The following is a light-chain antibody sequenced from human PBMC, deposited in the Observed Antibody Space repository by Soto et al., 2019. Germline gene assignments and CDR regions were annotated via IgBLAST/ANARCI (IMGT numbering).Light chain of an antibody. CDR3: CSYAGSPRYV. V-gene: IGLV2-11*01. CDR1: SSDVGGYNY. Sequence: QSALTQPRSVSGSPGQSVTISCTGTSSDVGGYNYVSWYQQHPGKAPKVMIYDVSERTSGVPDRFSGSNSGNTASLTISGLQAEDEAEYYCCSYAGSPRYVFGTGTKLTVL. J-gene: IGLJ1*01. CDR2: DVS.